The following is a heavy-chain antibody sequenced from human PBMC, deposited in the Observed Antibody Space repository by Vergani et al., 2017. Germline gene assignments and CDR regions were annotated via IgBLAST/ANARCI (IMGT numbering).Heavy chain of an antibody. CDR1: GGSFSGYY. J-gene: IGHJ5*02. CDR3: ARVVRLRYCDWSGGQKKNNWFDP. D-gene: IGHD3-9*01. CDR2: INHSGST. Sequence: QVQLQQWGAGLLKPSETLSLTCAVYGGSFSGYYWSWIRQPPGTGLEWIGEINHSGSTNYNPSLKSRVTISVDTSKNQFSLKLSSVTAADTAVYYCARVVRLRYCDWSGGQKKNNWFDPWGQGTLVTVSS. V-gene: IGHV4-34*01.